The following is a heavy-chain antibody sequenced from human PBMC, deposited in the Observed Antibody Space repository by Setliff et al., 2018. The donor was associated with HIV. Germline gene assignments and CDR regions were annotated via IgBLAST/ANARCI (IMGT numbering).Heavy chain of an antibody. CDR1: GFIFDNYA. CDR2: ISVSGGNP. J-gene: IGHJ4*02. Sequence: GGSLRLSCAASGFIFDNYAMNWVRQAPGKGLEWVSAISVSGGNPYYADSVKGRFTISRDNSKNTLYLQMNSLRAEDTAVYYCARSPYYYDSGGYPPDYWGQGTLVTVSS. D-gene: IGHD3-22*01. CDR3: ARSPYYYDSGGYPPDY. V-gene: IGHV3-23*01.